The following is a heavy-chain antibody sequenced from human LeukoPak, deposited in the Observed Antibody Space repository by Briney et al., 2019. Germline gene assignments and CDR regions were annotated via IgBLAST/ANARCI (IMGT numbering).Heavy chain of an antibody. CDR1: GGSFSGYY. J-gene: IGHJ4*02. CDR3: ARYWGYYFDY. V-gene: IGHV4-34*01. CDR2: INHSGST. D-gene: IGHD2-8*02. Sequence: SETMSLTCAVYGGSFSGYYWSWIRQPPGKGLEWIGEINHSGSTNYNPSLKSRVTISVDTSKNQFSLKLSSVTAADTAVYYCARYWGYYFDYWGQGTLVTVSS.